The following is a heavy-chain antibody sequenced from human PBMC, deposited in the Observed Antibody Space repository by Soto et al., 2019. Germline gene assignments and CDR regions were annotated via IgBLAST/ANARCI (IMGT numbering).Heavy chain of an antibody. CDR1: GFTFSSYS. Sequence: GGSLRLSCAASGFTFSSYSMNWVRQAPGKGLEWVSYISSSSTIYYADSVKGRFTISRDNAKNSLYLQMNSLRAEDTAVYYCARCYCTNGVCQPEYYFDYWGQGTLVTVSS. J-gene: IGHJ4*02. D-gene: IGHD2-8*01. CDR3: ARCYCTNGVCQPEYYFDY. V-gene: IGHV3-48*01. CDR2: ISSSSTI.